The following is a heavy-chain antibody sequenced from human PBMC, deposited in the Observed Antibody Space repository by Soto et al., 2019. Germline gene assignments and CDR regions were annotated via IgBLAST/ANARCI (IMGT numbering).Heavy chain of an antibody. V-gene: IGHV3-15*07. Sequence: GGSLRLCCAASGFTFSNAWMNWVCQAPGKGLEWVGRIKSKTDGGTTDYAAPVKGRFTISRDDSKNTLYLQMNSLKTEDTAVYYCTTTSDPFISGYYYYYYGMDVSRHDTPVTAFS. D-gene: IGHD5-18*01. CDR2: IKSKTDGGTT. CDR1: GFTFSNAW. J-gene: IGHJ6*02. CDR3: TTTSDPFISGYYYYYYGMDV.